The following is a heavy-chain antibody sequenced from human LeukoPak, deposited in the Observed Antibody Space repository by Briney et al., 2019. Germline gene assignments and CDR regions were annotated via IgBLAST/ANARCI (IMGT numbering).Heavy chain of an antibody. CDR1: GDSFSSRSYY. J-gene: IGHJ6*03. D-gene: IGHD6-6*01. CDR2: IFYRGST. Sequence: SETLSLTCTVSGDSFSSRSYYWDWIRQPPGGGLEWMGSIFYRGSTYYNPSLKSRVTISIDTSKNQFSLKLSSVTAADTAVYYCARGRWWFAGRPPHYMDVWGKGTTVTVSS. V-gene: IGHV4-39*07. CDR3: ARGRWWFAGRPPHYMDV.